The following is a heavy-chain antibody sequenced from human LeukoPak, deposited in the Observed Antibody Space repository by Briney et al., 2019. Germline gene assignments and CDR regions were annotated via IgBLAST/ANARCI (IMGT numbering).Heavy chain of an antibody. CDR1: GGSISSGDYY. CDR3: AREPLVVVPAAAVYYYGMDV. J-gene: IGHJ6*04. V-gene: IGHV4-30-4*01. CDR2: IYYSGST. Sequence: PSETLSLTCTVSGGSISSGDYYWSWIRQPPGKGLEWIGYIYYSGSTYYNPSLKSRVTISVDTSKNQFSLKLSSVTAADTAVYYCAREPLVVVPAAAVYYYGMDVWGKGTTVTVSP. D-gene: IGHD2-2*01.